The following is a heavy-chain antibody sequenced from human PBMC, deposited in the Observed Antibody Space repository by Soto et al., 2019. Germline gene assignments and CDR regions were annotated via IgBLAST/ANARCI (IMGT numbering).Heavy chain of an antibody. V-gene: IGHV2-5*01. CDR1: GFSLSTSGVG. D-gene: IGHD6-6*01. CDR2: IYWNDDK. Sequence: QITLKESGPPLVKPTQPLTLTCTFSGFSLSTSGVGVGWIRQPPGKALEWLALIYWNDDKSYSPSLKSRLTITKDTSKNQVVLTMTNMDPVDTATYYCPHRAYSSSLSSYFYYSMDVWGQGTTVTVSS. CDR3: PHRAYSSSLSSYFYYSMDV. J-gene: IGHJ6*02.